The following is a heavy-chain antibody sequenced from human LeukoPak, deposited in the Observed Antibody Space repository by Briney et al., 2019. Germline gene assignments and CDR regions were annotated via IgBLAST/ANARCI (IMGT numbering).Heavy chain of an antibody. Sequence: SETLSLTCTVSGGSISSYYWSWIPQPPGKGLEWIGYIYYSGSTNYNPSLKSRVTISVDTSKNQFSLKLSSVTAADTAVYYCARGGIAVAWGWFDPWGQGTLVTVSS. CDR3: ARGGIAVAWGWFDP. V-gene: IGHV4-59*01. CDR1: GGSISSYY. J-gene: IGHJ5*02. D-gene: IGHD6-19*01. CDR2: IYYSGST.